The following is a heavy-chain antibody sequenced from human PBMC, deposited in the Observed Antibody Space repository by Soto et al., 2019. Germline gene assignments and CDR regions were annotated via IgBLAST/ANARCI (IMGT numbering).Heavy chain of an antibody. D-gene: IGHD1-1*01. CDR2: ISYDGSNK. CDR3: AKGGMNWNYYHY. V-gene: IGHV3-30*18. J-gene: IGHJ4*02. CDR1: GFTFSSYG. Sequence: LRLSCAASGFTFSSYGMHWVRQAPGKGLEWVAVISYDGSNKYYADSVKGRFTISRDNSKNTLYLQMNSLRAEDTAVYYCAKGGMNWNYYHYWGQGTLVTVSS.